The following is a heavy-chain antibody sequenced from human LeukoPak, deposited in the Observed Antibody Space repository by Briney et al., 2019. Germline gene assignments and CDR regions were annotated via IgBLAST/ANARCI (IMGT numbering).Heavy chain of an antibody. CDR1: GGSISSYY. J-gene: IGHJ4*02. Sequence: SETLSLTCTVSGGSISSYYWSWIRQPPGKGLEWIGYIYYSGSTNYNPSLKSRVTISVDTSKNQFSLQLSSVTAADTAVYYCARVGRSYGGSYYFDYWGQGTLVTVSS. CDR3: ARVGRSYGGSYYFDY. V-gene: IGHV4-59*01. CDR2: IYYSGST. D-gene: IGHD1-26*01.